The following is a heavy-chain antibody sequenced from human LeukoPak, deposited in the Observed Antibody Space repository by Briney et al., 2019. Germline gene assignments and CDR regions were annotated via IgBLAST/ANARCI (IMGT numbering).Heavy chain of an antibody. Sequence: GGSLRLSCAASGFTFSTYAINWVRQAPGKGLEWISAISQSGNTIYYADSVKGRFIISRDNSKNTLYLQLNSLRAEDTAVYHCARVDTSHLRYFDSWGQGTLVTVSS. V-gene: IGHV3-23*01. J-gene: IGHJ4*02. CDR3: ARVDTSHLRYFDS. CDR2: ISQSGNTI. D-gene: IGHD3-16*01. CDR1: GFTFSTYA.